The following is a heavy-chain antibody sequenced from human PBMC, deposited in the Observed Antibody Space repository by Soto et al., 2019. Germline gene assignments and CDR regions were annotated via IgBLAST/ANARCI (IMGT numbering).Heavy chain of an antibody. V-gene: IGHV1-8*01. CDR1: ESTFMNYD. Sequence: ASVKVSYKASESTFMNYDISCVRQATGQGLEWMGWMNPNSGNTGYALKFQGRVSMTRNTSIYTGYLEMSSLASDDTAVYYCVRRASSGTLNWFGPWGQGTLVTVSS. CDR3: VRRASSGTLNWFGP. J-gene: IGHJ5*02. CDR2: MNPNSGNT. D-gene: IGHD1-1*01.